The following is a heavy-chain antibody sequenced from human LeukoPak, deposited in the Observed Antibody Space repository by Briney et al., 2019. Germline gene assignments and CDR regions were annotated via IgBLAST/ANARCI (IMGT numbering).Heavy chain of an antibody. V-gene: IGHV4-61*02. J-gene: IGHJ4*02. CDR3: ARDDSSGYYLDY. CDR2: IYTSGST. D-gene: IGHD3-22*01. CDR1: GGSISSSSYY. Sequence: SETLSLTCTVSGGSISSSSYYWGWIRQPAGKGLEWIGRIYTSGSTNYNPSLKSRVTISVDTSKNQFSLKLSSVTAADTAVYYCARDDSSGYYLDYWGQGTLVTVSS.